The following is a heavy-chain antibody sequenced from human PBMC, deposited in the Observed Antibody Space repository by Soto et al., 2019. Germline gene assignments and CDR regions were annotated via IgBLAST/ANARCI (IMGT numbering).Heavy chain of an antibody. CDR2: ISPHNDRT. Sequence: QVQLVQSGADVKKPGASVKVSCKASGYNFTSYGISWVRQAPGQGLEWMGWISPHNDRTKYARRFQDSVTMTTETPTSTVYMELGSLRSDDTAVYYCARDLYYSSGRYFDHDAFDIWGQGTVVTVSS. J-gene: IGHJ3*02. V-gene: IGHV1-18*01. CDR1: GYNFTSYG. CDR3: ARDLYYSSGRYFDHDAFDI. D-gene: IGHD6-19*01.